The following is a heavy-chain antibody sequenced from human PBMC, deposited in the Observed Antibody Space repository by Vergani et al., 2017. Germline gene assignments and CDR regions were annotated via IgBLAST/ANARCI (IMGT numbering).Heavy chain of an antibody. Sequence: QAQLQESGPRLVKPSETLSLICTVSGGSINPSSSFWGWIRQSPGKGLEWIGSINYVGRTYYIPSLQSRATVFVDTSKNQFSLNLTSVTAADTAVYYCARDGVGATTFDIWGQGTMVTVSS. J-gene: IGHJ3*02. CDR3: ARDGVGATTFDI. V-gene: IGHV4-39*07. CDR2: INYVGRT. D-gene: IGHD1-26*01. CDR1: GGSINPSSSF.